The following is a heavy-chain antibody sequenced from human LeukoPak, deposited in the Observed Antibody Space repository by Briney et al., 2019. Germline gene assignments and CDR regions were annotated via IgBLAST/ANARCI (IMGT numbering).Heavy chain of an antibody. Sequence: PAGALRLSCTASGFTFSGAWMTWVRQPPGNGLEWIGEINHSGSTNYNPSLKSRVTISVDTSKNQFSLKLSSVTAADTAVYYCAGRGSGWYRVIDYWGQGTLVTVSS. J-gene: IGHJ4*02. CDR3: AGRGSGWYRVIDY. D-gene: IGHD6-19*01. V-gene: IGHV4-34*08. CDR1: GFTFSGAW. CDR2: INHSGST.